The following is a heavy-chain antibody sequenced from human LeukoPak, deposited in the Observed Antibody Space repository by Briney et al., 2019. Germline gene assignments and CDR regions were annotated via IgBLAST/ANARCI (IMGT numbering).Heavy chain of an antibody. Sequence: ASVKVSCKASGYTFTSYYMHWVRQAPGQGLEWMGIINPSGGSTSYAQKFQGRVTMTGDTSTSTVYMELSSLRSEDTAVYYCARASQYYYGSGSYDAFDIWGQGTMVTVSS. CDR2: INPSGGST. J-gene: IGHJ3*02. CDR3: ARASQYYYGSGSYDAFDI. V-gene: IGHV1-46*01. CDR1: GYTFTSYY. D-gene: IGHD3-10*01.